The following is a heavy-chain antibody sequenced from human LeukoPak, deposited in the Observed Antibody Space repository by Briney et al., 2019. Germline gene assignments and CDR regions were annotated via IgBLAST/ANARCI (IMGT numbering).Heavy chain of an antibody. Sequence: GASVKVSCKASGYTFTSYGISWVRQAPGQGLEWMGWISAYNGNTNYAQKLQGRVTMTTDTSTSTAYIELRSLRSDDTAVYYCARGQGGYSWGNDAFDIWGQGTMVTVSS. D-gene: IGHD3-16*01. CDR3: ARGQGGYSWGNDAFDI. CDR2: ISAYNGNT. CDR1: GYTFTSYG. J-gene: IGHJ3*02. V-gene: IGHV1-18*01.